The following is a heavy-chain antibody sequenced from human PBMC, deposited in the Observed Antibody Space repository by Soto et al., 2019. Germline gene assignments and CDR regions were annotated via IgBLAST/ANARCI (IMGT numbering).Heavy chain of an antibody. CDR2: ISAYNGNT. Sequence: ASVKVSCKASGYTFTSYGISWVRQAPGQGLEWMGWISAYNGNTYYAQKLQGRVTMTTDTSTSTAYMELRSLRSDDTAVYYCARSPLTIFGVVIISYDYWGQGTLVTVSS. CDR1: GYTFTSYG. J-gene: IGHJ4*02. CDR3: ARSPLTIFGVVIISYDY. D-gene: IGHD3-3*01. V-gene: IGHV1-18*01.